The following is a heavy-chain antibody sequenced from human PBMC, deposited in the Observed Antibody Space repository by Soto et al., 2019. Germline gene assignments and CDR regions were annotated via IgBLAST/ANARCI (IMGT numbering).Heavy chain of an antibody. CDR1: GVSISNYY. V-gene: IGHV4-59*01. J-gene: IGHJ6*03. Sequence: QVQLQESGPGLVKPSETLSLTCAVSGVSISNYYWSWMRQSPGRGLEWIGYNHYSGGTNYNPSLKSRVTLSVDTSKNQFLLKLTSVTAADTAVYYCARAPGYYYMDVWGKGTTVTVSS. CDR3: ARAPGYYYMDV. CDR2: NHYSGGT.